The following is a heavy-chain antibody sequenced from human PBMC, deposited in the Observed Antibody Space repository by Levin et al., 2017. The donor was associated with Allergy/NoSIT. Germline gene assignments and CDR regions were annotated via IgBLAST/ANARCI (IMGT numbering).Heavy chain of an antibody. CDR3: ARGFRSRITMVRGPREVFDY. CDR2: IWYDGSNK. D-gene: IGHD3-10*01. Sequence: GGSLRLSCAASGFTFSSYGMHWVRQAPGKGLEWVAVIWYDGSNKYYADSVKGRFTISRDNSKNTLYLQMNSLRAEDTAVYYCARGFRSRITMVRGPREVFDYWGQGTLVTVSS. J-gene: IGHJ4*02. CDR1: GFTFSSYG. V-gene: IGHV3-33*01.